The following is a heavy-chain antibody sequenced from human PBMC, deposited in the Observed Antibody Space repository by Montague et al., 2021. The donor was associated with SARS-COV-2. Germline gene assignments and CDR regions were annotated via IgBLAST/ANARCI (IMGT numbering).Heavy chain of an antibody. Sequence: SETLSLTCAVYGGSFSDYYWTWIRQSPGKGLELLGDVNHSGRINYNSSLKSRITISVYTSKYQISLRLRSVTAADTAVYYCAGGRVDTTIIMVGFTGAPHYFDSWGQGTLVSVSS. J-gene: IGHJ4*02. CDR1: GGSFSDYY. V-gene: IGHV4-34*01. CDR3: AGGRVDTTIIMVGFTGAPHYFDS. CDR2: VNHSGRI. D-gene: IGHD3-22*01.